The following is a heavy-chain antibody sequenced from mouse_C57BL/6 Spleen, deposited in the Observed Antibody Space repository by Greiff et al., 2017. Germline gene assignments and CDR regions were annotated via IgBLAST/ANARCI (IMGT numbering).Heavy chain of an antibody. D-gene: IGHD1-1*01. V-gene: IGHV5-15*01. CDR3: ARSSYEDYYAMDY. Sequence: EVQVVESGGGLVQPGGSLKLSCAASGFTFSDYGMAWVRQAPRKGPEWVAFISNLAYSIYYADTVTGRFTISRENAKNTLYLEMSSLRSEDTAMYYCARSSYEDYYAMDYWGQGTSVTVSS. CDR2: ISNLAYSI. CDR1: GFTFSDYG. J-gene: IGHJ4*01.